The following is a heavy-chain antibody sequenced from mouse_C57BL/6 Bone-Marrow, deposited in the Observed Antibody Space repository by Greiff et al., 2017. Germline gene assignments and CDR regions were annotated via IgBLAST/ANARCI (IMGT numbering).Heavy chain of an antibody. CDR1: GYTFTDYE. J-gene: IGHJ4*01. D-gene: IGHD2-13*01. V-gene: IGHV1-15*01. CDR2: IDPETGGT. CDR3: TRGGEAGGI. Sequence: QVQLQQSGAELVRPGASVTLSCKASGYTFTDYEMHWVKQTPVHGLEWIGAIDPETGGTAYNQKFKGKAILTADKSSSTAYMELRSLKSEDSAVYYCTRGGEAGGIWGQGTSVTVSS.